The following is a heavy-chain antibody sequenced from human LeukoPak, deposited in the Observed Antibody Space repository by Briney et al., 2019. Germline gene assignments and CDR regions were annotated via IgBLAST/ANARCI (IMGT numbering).Heavy chain of an antibody. CDR3: ARSGATRDGYSYAFGI. CDR1: GYTITSYD. CDR2: MNPNSGNT. Sequence: GASVKVSCKASGYTITSYDINWVRQATGQGLEWMGWMNPNSGNTGYAQKFQGRLTMTRNTSISTAYMELSSLRSEDTAVYYCARSGATRDGYSYAFGIWGQGTMVTVSS. D-gene: IGHD5-24*01. J-gene: IGHJ3*02. V-gene: IGHV1-8*01.